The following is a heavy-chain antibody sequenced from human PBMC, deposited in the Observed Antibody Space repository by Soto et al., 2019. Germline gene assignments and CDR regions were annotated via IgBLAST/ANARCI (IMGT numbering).Heavy chain of an antibody. D-gene: IGHD3-22*01. V-gene: IGHV3-23*01. J-gene: IGHJ4*02. Sequence: PGGSLRLSCAASGFTFNSYAMSWVRQAPGKGLEWVSAISGSGGSTYYADSVKGRFTISRDNSKNTLYLQMNSLRAEDTAVYYCAKDPKPHYYDSSGYNDYWGQGTLVTVSS. CDR1: GFTFNSYA. CDR3: AKDPKPHYYDSSGYNDY. CDR2: ISGSGGST.